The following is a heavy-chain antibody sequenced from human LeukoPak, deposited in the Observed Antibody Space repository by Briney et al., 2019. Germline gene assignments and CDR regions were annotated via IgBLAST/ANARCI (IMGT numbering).Heavy chain of an antibody. D-gene: IGHD3-16*01. Sequence: GGSLRLSCAASGFTFSSYAMSWVRQAPGKGLEWVSAISGSGGSTYYADSVKGRFTISRDNSKNTLYLQMSSLRAEDTAVYYCAKRIYYDYVWGSSSGAFDIWGQGTMVTVSS. CDR1: GFTFSSYA. CDR3: AKRIYYDYVWGSSSGAFDI. CDR2: ISGSGGST. J-gene: IGHJ3*02. V-gene: IGHV3-23*01.